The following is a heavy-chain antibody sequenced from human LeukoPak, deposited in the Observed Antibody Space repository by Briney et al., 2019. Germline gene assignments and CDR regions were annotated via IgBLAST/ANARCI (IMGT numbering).Heavy chain of an antibody. J-gene: IGHJ4*02. CDR1: GFTFINYA. V-gene: IGHV3-23*01. Sequence: GGSLRLSCAASGFTFINYAMTWVRLAQGKGLEWVSAVSGGGSTYYADSVKGRFTISRDNSKNTLYLQMNRQRAEDTAVYSCAKDRAVSGAESYFDYWGQGTLVTVSS. CDR3: AKDRAVSGAESYFDY. D-gene: IGHD6-19*01. CDR2: VSGGGST.